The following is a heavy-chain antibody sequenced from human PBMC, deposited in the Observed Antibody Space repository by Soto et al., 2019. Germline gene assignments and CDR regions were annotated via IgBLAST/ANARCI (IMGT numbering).Heavy chain of an antibody. D-gene: IGHD3-10*01. Sequence: QVQLQESGPGLVKPSETLSLTCTVSGGSISSYYWSWIRQPPGKGLEWIGYIYYSGSTNYNPSLTSRVTISVDTSKNHFSLNLSSVTAADTAVYYCARRITMVRGYWYFDLWGRGTLVTVSS. CDR3: ARRITMVRGYWYFDL. J-gene: IGHJ2*01. CDR2: IYYSGST. V-gene: IGHV4-59*08. CDR1: GGSISSYY.